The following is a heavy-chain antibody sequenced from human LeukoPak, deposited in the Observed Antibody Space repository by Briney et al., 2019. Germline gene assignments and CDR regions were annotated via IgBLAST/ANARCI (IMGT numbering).Heavy chain of an antibody. CDR1: GYTFSNYD. CDR3: ARLFPPPSINWNYNLSPRKVDGAIYYFDY. D-gene: IGHD1-7*01. J-gene: IGHJ4*02. V-gene: IGHV1-8*03. CDR2: MNPFSGNT. Sequence: ASVKVSCKASGYTFSNYDIHWVRQATGQGLEWMGWMNPFSGNTGYAQKFQGRITITRNTSINTAYMELSSLRSEDTAVYYCARLFPPPSINWNYNLSPRKVDGAIYYFDYWGQGTLVTVSS.